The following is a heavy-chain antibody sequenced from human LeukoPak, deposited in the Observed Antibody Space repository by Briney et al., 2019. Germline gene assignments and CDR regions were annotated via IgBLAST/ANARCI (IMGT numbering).Heavy chain of an antibody. V-gene: IGHV3-30*02. CDR1: GFTFSSYG. CDR2: IRYDGSNK. J-gene: IGHJ4*02. Sequence: PGGSLRLSCAASGFTFSSYGMHWVRQAPGKGLEWVAFIRYDGSNKYYADSVEGRFTISRDNSKNTLYLQMNSLRAEDTAVYYCAKDRGRYCSGGSCYTTHYFDYWGQGTLVTVSS. D-gene: IGHD2-15*01. CDR3: AKDRGRYCSGGSCYTTHYFDY.